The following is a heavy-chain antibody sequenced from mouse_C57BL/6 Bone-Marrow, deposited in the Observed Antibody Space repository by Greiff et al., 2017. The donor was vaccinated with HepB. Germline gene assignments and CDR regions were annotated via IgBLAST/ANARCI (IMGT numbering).Heavy chain of an antibody. CDR1: GFSINSDCY. D-gene: IGHD1-1*01. J-gene: IGHJ1*03. V-gene: IGHV3-3*01. Sequence: EVQLQESGPSLVRPSQTLSLTCTVTGFSINSDCYWIWIRQFPGNKLEYIGYTFYSGITYYNPSLESRTYITRDTSKNQFSLKLSSVTTEDTATYYCARDRTHYYGSSYWYFDVWGTGTTVTVSS. CDR2: TFYSGIT. CDR3: ARDRTHYYGSSYWYFDV.